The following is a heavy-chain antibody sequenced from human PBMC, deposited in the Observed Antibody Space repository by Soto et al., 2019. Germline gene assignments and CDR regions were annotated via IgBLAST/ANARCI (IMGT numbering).Heavy chain of an antibody. D-gene: IGHD1-1*01. J-gene: IGHJ4*02. Sequence: ASVKVSCKASGYTFSDYYIHWVRQAPGQGLEWMGWINPNSGGTKYAPKFQGGVTMTRDTSITPAYMELSRLRSGDTAVYYCAIEPATAKPEGVDFWGQGTLVTVSS. CDR3: AIEPATAKPEGVDF. V-gene: IGHV1-2*02. CDR2: INPNSGGT. CDR1: GYTFSDYY.